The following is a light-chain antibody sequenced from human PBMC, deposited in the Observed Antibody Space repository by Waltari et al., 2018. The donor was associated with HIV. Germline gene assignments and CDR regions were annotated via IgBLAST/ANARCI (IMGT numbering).Light chain of an antibody. Sequence: DIQMTQSPSSLSASVGDRVTITCRASHDISNCLAWFQQKPGEAPKSLIYAASTLQSGVPSKFRGSGSETYFTLTISSLQSEDSATYYCQQYKGYPLTFGQGTRLEIK. CDR3: QQYKGYPLT. CDR2: AAS. V-gene: IGKV1-16*02. J-gene: IGKJ5*01. CDR1: HDISNC.